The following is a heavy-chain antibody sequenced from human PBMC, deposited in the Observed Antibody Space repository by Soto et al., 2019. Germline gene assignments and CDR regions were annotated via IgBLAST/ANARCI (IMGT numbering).Heavy chain of an antibody. D-gene: IGHD2-8*01. CDR2: ISYDGSNK. CDR3: AKGGQDIVLMGNDAFDI. CDR1: GFTFSSYG. Sequence: QVQLVESGGGVVQPGRSLRLSCAASGFTFSSYGMHWVRQAPGKGLEWVAVISYDGSNKYYADSVKGRFTISRDNSKNTLYLQMNGVRAEGTAWYYCAKGGQDIVLMGNDAFDIWGQGTMVTVSS. V-gene: IGHV3-30*18. J-gene: IGHJ3*02.